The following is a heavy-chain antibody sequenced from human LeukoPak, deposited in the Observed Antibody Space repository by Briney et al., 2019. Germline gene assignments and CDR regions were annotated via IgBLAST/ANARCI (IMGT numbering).Heavy chain of an antibody. V-gene: IGHV3-23*01. CDR2: ISGSGGST. D-gene: IGHD3-22*01. Sequence: GGSLRLSCAASGFTFSSYAMSWVRQAPGKGLEWVSAISGSGGSTYYADSVKGRFTISRDNSKNTLYLQMNSLRAEDTAVYYCAKPREYYYDSSGNGYYFDYWGQGTLVTVSS. CDR1: GFTFSSYA. CDR3: AKPREYYYDSSGNGYYFDY. J-gene: IGHJ4*02.